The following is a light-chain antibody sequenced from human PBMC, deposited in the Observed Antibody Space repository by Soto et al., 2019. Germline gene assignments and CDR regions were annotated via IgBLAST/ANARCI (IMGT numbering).Light chain of an antibody. Sequence: DIVGTQCRGCRPGSAGERASISCRFSQSLLHSKGYNYLDWYLQKPGQSPQLLIFLSSNRASGVPDRFSGSGSGTDFTLKISRVEAEDVGVYYCMQTLQSWTFGQGTKVDIK. CDR2: LSS. CDR3: MQTLQSWT. V-gene: IGKV2-28*01. J-gene: IGKJ1*01. CDR1: QSLLHSKGYNY.